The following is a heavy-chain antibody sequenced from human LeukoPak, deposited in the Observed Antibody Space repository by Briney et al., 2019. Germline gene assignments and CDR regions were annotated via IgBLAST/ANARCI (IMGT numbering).Heavy chain of an antibody. V-gene: IGHV4-59*01. CDR3: ARGLGQRGDY. Sequence: SETLSLTCTFSGGSISSYYWSWIRQPPGKGLEWIGYIYYSGSTNYNPSLKSRVTISEDTSKNQFSLKLSSVTAADTAVYYCARGLGQRGDYWGQGTLVTVSS. J-gene: IGHJ4*02. CDR1: GGSISSYY. CDR2: IYYSGST. D-gene: IGHD3-10*01.